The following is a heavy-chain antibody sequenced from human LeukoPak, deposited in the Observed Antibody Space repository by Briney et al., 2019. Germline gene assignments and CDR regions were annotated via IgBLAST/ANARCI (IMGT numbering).Heavy chain of an antibody. V-gene: IGHV4-61*02. J-gene: IGHJ4*02. CDR3: ARESDLSHYDRTDY. CDR2: IYTVGST. CDR1: GGSISSDNYY. Sequence: SQTLSLTCTVSGGSISSDNYYWSWIRQPTGKGLEWIGRIYTVGSTIYNPTLRSRVTISADTSKTQLSLKLSSVTAADTAVYYCARESDLSHYDRTDYWGQGTLVTVSS. D-gene: IGHD3-22*01.